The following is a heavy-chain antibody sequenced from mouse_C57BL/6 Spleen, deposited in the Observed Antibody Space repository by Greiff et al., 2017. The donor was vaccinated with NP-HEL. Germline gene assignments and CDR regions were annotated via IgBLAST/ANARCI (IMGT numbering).Heavy chain of an antibody. J-gene: IGHJ4*01. CDR2: ISYDGSN. D-gene: IGHD3-2*02. CDR1: GYSITSGYY. CDR3: ARRGTAQATGAMDY. V-gene: IGHV3-6*01. Sequence: EVQVVESGPGLVKPSQSLSLTCSVTGYSITSGYYWNWIRQFPGNKLEWMGYISYDGSNNYNPSLKNRISITRDTSKNQFFLKLNSVTTEDTATYYCARRGTAQATGAMDYWGQGTSVTVSS.